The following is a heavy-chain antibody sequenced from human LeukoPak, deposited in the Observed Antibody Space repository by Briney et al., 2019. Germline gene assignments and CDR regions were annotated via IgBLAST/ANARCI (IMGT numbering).Heavy chain of an antibody. CDR3: ARDAPLYVYMDV. CDR2: MNPNSGNT. J-gene: IGHJ6*03. CDR1: GYTFTSYD. V-gene: IGHV1-8*02. Sequence: ASVKVSCKASGYTFTSYDINWVRQATGQGLEWMGWMNPNSGNTGYAQKLQGRVTMTTDTSTSTAYMELRSLRSDDTAVYYCARDAPLYVYMDVWGKGPPVTVSS. D-gene: IGHD3-16*01.